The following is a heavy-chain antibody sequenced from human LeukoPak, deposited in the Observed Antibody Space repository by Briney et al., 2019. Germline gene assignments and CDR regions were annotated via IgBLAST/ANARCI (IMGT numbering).Heavy chain of an antibody. CDR1: GFTFSGSW. CDR3: ARNYYDSSGYLPSTMDV. D-gene: IGHD3-22*01. J-gene: IGHJ6*04. CDR2: INEIGSRK. V-gene: IGHV3-7*01. Sequence: PGGSLRLSCAASGFTFSGSWMIWVRQAPGKGLEWVGNINEIGSRKNYVDSVKGRFTISRDNAKNSLYLQMNSLRAEDTAVYYCARNYYDSSGYLPSTMDVWGKGTTVTVSS.